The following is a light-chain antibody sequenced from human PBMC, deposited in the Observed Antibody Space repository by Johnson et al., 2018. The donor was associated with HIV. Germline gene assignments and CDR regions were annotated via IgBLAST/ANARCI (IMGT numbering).Light chain of an antibody. Sequence: QSVLTQPPSVSAAPGQKVSISCSGSGSNIGTNYVSWYQQFPVTAPKLLIYDNNERPSGIPDRFSGSKSGTSATLGITGLQTGDEADYYCGTWDSSLSAHFVFGTGTKVTVL. CDR3: GTWDSSLSAHFV. J-gene: IGLJ1*01. CDR1: GSNIGTNY. CDR2: DNN. V-gene: IGLV1-51*01.